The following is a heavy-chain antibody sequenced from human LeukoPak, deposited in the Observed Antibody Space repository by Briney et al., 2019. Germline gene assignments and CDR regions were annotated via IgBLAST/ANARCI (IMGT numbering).Heavy chain of an antibody. D-gene: IGHD6-19*01. CDR1: GFSFSAYG. J-gene: IGHJ4*02. V-gene: IGHV3-30*18. CDR2: ISNDGSNR. CDR3: AKDVSGWSYFDY. Sequence: PGRSLRLSCAASGFSFSAYGMHWVRQAPGKGLEWVAIISNDGSNRHYADSVKGRFTISGDKSKNKLYLQMNSLRTEDTAVYYCAKDVSGWSYFDYWGQGALVTVSS.